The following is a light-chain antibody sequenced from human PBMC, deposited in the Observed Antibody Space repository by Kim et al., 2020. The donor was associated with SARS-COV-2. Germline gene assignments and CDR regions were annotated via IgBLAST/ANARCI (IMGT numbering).Light chain of an antibody. J-gene: IGKJ1*01. Sequence: SVGDRVSIACRASPTIDNYVNWYQQKQGKATKRTIHGAATLQSGVRSRFSGSRSGTDFTLTISSRHPEAFATDYCQQSYSNPRWTFGQGTKVDIK. CDR1: PTIDNY. CDR2: GAA. V-gene: IGKV1-39*01. CDR3: QQSYSNPRWT.